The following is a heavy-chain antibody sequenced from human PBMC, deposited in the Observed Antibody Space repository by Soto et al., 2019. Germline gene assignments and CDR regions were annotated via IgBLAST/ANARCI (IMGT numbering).Heavy chain of an antibody. Sequence: QVQLVQSGAEVKKPGASVKVSCKASGYTFTGYYMHWVRQAPGQGLEWMGWINPNSGGTNYAQKFQGRVTMTRDTSISTAYMELSRLRSDDTAVYYCARSGPYTGTTGPWFDPWGQGTLVTVSS. CDR2: INPNSGGT. CDR3: ARSGPYTGTTGPWFDP. D-gene: IGHD1-7*01. CDR1: GYTFTGYY. J-gene: IGHJ5*02. V-gene: IGHV1-2*02.